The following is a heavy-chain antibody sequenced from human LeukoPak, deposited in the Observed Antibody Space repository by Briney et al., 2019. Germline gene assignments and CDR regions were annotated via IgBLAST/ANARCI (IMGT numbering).Heavy chain of an antibody. CDR3: AKDSPRFLEWLLWVDY. CDR2: ISGSGGST. Sequence: SGGSLRLSCAASGFTFSSYAMSWVRQAPGKGLKWVSAISGSGGSTYYADSVKGRFTISRDNSKNTLYLQMNSLRAEDTAVYYCAKDSPRFLEWLLWVDYWGQGTLVTVSS. V-gene: IGHV3-23*01. CDR1: GFTFSSYA. D-gene: IGHD3-3*01. J-gene: IGHJ4*02.